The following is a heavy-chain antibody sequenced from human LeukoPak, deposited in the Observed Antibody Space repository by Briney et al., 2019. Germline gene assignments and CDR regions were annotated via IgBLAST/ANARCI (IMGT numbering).Heavy chain of an antibody. Sequence: SGGSLRLSCAASGFTFSSYGMHWVRQAPGKGLEWVAVIWYDGSNKYYADSVKGRFTISRDNSKNTLYLQMNSLRAEDTAVYYCAKDFYDSSGYYPSTPFDYWGQGTLVTVSS. J-gene: IGHJ4*02. CDR1: GFTFSSYG. D-gene: IGHD3-22*01. CDR3: AKDFYDSSGYYPSTPFDY. V-gene: IGHV3-33*06. CDR2: IWYDGSNK.